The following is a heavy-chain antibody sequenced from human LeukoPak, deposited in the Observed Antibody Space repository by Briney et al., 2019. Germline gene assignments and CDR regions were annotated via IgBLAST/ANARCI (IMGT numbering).Heavy chain of an antibody. Sequence: PSGTLSLTCAVSGGSISSSDWWSWVRQPPGRGLEWIGYIWRSDHTNYNPSLKSRLTMSLDKSKNQFSLKLSSVTAADTAVYYCARDPHCSSTNCPFDFWGQGTLVIVSS. J-gene: IGHJ4*02. V-gene: IGHV4-4*02. CDR3: ARDPHCSSTNCPFDF. CDR2: IWRSDHT. D-gene: IGHD2-2*01. CDR1: GGSISSSDW.